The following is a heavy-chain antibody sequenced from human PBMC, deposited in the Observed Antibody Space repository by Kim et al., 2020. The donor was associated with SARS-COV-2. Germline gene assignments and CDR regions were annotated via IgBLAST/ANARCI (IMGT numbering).Heavy chain of an antibody. J-gene: IGHJ5*02. D-gene: IGHD6-13*01. Sequence: GGSLRLSCAASGFTFSSYAMSWVRQAPGKGLEWVSAISGSGGSTYYADSVQGRFTISRDNSKNTLYLQMNSLRAEDTAVYYCAKGHSSSWYGSWLDPWGQGTLVTVSS. CDR3: AKGHSSSWYGSWLDP. CDR1: GFTFSSYA. V-gene: IGHV3-23*01. CDR2: ISGSGGST.